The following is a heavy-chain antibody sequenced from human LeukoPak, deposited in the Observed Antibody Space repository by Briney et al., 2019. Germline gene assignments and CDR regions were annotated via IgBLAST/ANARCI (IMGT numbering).Heavy chain of an antibody. CDR1: GFQFGVFW. Sequence: RGSLRPSCAASGFQFGVFWMAWVRQTPGKGWEWVADIKEEGSEEHYVDSVKGRIAISRDNDRNSLFLQMNSLRGDDTAVYFCVRDSRPGGAVGLHHNFDLWGLGPRVTVSS. CDR2: IKEEGSEE. CDR3: VRDSRPGGAVGLHHNFDL. V-gene: IGHV3-7*01. D-gene: IGHD1-26*01. J-gene: IGHJ4*02.